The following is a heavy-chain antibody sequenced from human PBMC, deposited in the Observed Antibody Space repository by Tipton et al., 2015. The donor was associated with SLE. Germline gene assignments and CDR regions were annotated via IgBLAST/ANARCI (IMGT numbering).Heavy chain of an antibody. V-gene: IGHV4-38-2*02. CDR2: IYHSGST. CDR3: ASLWFRELSV. CDR1: GGSISSGYY. Sequence: TLSLTCTVSGGSISSGYYWGWIRQPPGKGLEWIGSIYHSGSTYYNPSLKSRVTISVDTSKNQFSLKLSSVTAADTAVYYCASLWFRELSVWGQGTLVTVSS. J-gene: IGHJ4*02. D-gene: IGHD3-10*01.